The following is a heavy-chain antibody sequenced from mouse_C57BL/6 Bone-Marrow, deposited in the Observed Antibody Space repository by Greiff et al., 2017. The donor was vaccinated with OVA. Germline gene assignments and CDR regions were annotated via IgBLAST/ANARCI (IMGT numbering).Heavy chain of an antibody. D-gene: IGHD3-1*01. CDR3: ARMGLYAMDY. J-gene: IGHJ4*01. Sequence: QVQLKESGAELARPGASVKLSCKASGYTFTSYGISWVKQRTGQGLEWIGEIYPRSGNTYYNEKFKDKATLTADKSSSTAYMELRSLTSEDSAVYFCARMGLYAMDYWGQGTSVTVSS. CDR1: GYTFTSYG. CDR2: IYPRSGNT. V-gene: IGHV1-81*01.